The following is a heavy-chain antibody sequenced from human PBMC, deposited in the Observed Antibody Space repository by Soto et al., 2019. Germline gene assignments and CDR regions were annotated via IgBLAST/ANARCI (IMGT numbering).Heavy chain of an antibody. CDR3: AKDQTDVTLFDY. D-gene: IGHD2-21*02. J-gene: IGHJ4*02. CDR2: ISGRGVDT. Sequence: PGGSLRLSCAASGFSFSSLAMSWVRQAPGKGLEWVSSISGRGVDTLYADSVKGRFTISRDNSRNTLYLQVNSLRAEDTAVYCAKDQTDVTLFDYWGQGTLVTAPQ. V-gene: IGHV3-23*01. CDR1: GFSFSSLA.